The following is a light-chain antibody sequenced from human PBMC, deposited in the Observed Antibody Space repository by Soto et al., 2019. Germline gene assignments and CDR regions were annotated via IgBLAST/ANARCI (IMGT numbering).Light chain of an antibody. V-gene: IGLV2-14*01. CDR1: SSDVGAYNY. CDR3: SSYTTSRTVV. CDR2: EVS. J-gene: IGLJ2*01. Sequence: QSALTQPASVSGSPGQSITISCTGTSSDVGAYNYVSWYQQHPGKAPKLMIYEVSNRPSGVSSRFSGSKSGNTASLTISGLQTEDEADYYCSSYTTSRTVVFGGGTKLTV.